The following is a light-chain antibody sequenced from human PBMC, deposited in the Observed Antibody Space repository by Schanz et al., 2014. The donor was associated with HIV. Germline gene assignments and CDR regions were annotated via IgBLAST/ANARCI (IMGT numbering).Light chain of an antibody. CDR1: QSISSDY. J-gene: IGKJ1*01. Sequence: PGERATLSCRTTQSISSDYLAWYQQRPGQPPRLLIYGASSRATGIPDRFSGSGSGTDFTLTISGLEPEDFAVYYCQQFGISPPWTFGQGTKVEI. CDR2: GAS. CDR3: QQFGISPPWT. V-gene: IGKV3-20*01.